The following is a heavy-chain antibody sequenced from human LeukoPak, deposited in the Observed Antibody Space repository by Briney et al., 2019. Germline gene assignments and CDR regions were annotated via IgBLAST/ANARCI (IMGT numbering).Heavy chain of an antibody. CDR3: AKDYGYGYVYGWPDY. V-gene: IGHV3-9*01. D-gene: IGHD5-18*01. J-gene: IGHJ4*02. Sequence: GGSLRLSCAASGFTFDDYAMHWVRQAPGKGLEWVSGISWNSGSIGYADSVKGRFTISRDNAKNSLYLQMNSLRAEDTALYYCAKDYGYGYVYGWPDYWGQGTLVTVSS. CDR2: ISWNSGSI. CDR1: GFTFDDYA.